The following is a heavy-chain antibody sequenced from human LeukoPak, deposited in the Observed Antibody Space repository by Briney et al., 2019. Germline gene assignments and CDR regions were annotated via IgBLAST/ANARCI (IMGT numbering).Heavy chain of an antibody. CDR1: GYTFTSYD. V-gene: IGHV1-8*01. CDR3: ARARYDILTGYYTGYYYMDV. Sequence: ASVKVSCKASGYTFTSYDINWVRQATGQGLEWMGWMNPNSGNTGYAQKFQGRVTMTRDTSISTAYMELSRLRSDDTAVYYCARARYDILTGYYTGYYYMDVWGKGTTVTVSS. J-gene: IGHJ6*03. CDR2: MNPNSGNT. D-gene: IGHD3-9*01.